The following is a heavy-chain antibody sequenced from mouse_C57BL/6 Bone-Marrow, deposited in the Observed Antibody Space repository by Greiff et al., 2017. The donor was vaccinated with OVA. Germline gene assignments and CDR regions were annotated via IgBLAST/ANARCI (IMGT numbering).Heavy chain of an antibody. CDR1: GISITTGNYR. D-gene: IGHD1-1*01. CDR3: ARALYYYGSSFAMDY. V-gene: IGHV3-5*01. Sequence: EVQRVESGPGLVKPSQTVFLTCTVTGISITTGNYRWSWIRQFPGNKLEWIGYIYYSGTITYNPSLTSRTTITRDTPKNQFFLEMNSLTAEDTATYYCARALYYYGSSFAMDYWGQGTSVTVSS. CDR2: IYYSGTI. J-gene: IGHJ4*01.